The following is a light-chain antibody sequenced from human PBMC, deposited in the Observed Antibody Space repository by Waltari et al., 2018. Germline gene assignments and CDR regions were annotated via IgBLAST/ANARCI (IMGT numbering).Light chain of an antibody. CDR3: QQYQNWPRWT. CDR1: PRLSGN. V-gene: IGKV3-15*01. Sequence: EIVMTQSPATLSVSPGERAPLPCRARPRLSGNLAWYQENPGEAPRLLMYEVSTRATGVPARFSGSESGTDFTLTINSIQSEDFAIYYCQQYQNWPRWTFGQGTKVEIK. J-gene: IGKJ1*01. CDR2: EVS.